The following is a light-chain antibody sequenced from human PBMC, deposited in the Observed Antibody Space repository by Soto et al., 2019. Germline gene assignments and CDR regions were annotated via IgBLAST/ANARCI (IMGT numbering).Light chain of an antibody. V-gene: IGKV3-15*01. CDR2: AEA. J-gene: IGKJ1*01. Sequence: IVMTRSPDTLAGSPCETATASCRASETARSNLAWYQQKPGQAPRLLIYAEATRATGIPARFIGNGSGTEFTIYISSLQSEDFAVYYCQQYNNWWTLGQGTKVDI. CDR1: ETARSN. CDR3: QQYNNWWT.